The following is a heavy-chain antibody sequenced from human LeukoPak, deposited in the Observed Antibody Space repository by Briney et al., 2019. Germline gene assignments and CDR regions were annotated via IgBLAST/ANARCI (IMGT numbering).Heavy chain of an antibody. CDR2: IYYSGST. Sequence: SETLSLTCTVSGGSISSSSYYWGSLRQPPGKGLEWIGSIYYSGSTYYNTSLKSRVTISVDTSKNQFSLKLSSVTAADTAVYYCARSGSSGYYPQYYFDYWGQGTLVTVSS. CDR1: GGSISSSSYY. CDR3: ARSGSSGYYPQYYFDY. V-gene: IGHV4-39*01. J-gene: IGHJ4*02. D-gene: IGHD3-22*01.